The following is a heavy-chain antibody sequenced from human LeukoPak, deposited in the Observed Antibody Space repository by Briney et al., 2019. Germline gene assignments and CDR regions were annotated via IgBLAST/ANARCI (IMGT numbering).Heavy chain of an antibody. J-gene: IGHJ4*02. V-gene: IGHV4-61*01. CDR2: IYYSGST. D-gene: IGHD2-8*01. Sequence: PPETLSLTCTVSGGSVSSGSYYWTWIRQPPGKGLEWIGYIYYSGSTNYNPSLKSRVTISVDTSKNQFSLWLSSVTAADTAVYYCARGRYASLPGDWGQGTLVTVSS. CDR3: ARGRYASLPGD. CDR1: GGSVSSGSYY.